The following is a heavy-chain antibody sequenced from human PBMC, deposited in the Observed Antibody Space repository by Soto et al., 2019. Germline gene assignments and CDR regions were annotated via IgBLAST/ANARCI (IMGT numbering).Heavy chain of an antibody. CDR1: GFIFSTYW. CDR2: IKQDGSEK. V-gene: IGHV3-7*01. Sequence: EVQLVESGGGLVQPGGSLRLSCAASGFIFSTYWMHWVRQAPGKGLEWVANIKQDGSEKYYVGSVKGRFTISRDNAKNSVYLQMNNLRVEDTAVYYCAREIGGAGAYWGQGILVTVSS. J-gene: IGHJ4*02. CDR3: AREIGGAGAY. D-gene: IGHD3-16*01.